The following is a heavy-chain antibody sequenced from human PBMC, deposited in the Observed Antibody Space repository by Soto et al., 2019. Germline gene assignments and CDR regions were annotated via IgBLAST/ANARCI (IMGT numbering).Heavy chain of an antibody. CDR1: GFTFSSYW. V-gene: IGHV3-7*01. J-gene: IGHJ1*01. Sequence: GGSLRLSCAASGFTFSSYWMSWVRQAPGKGLEWVANIKQDGSEKYYVDSVKGRFTISRDNAKNSLYLQMNSLRAEDTAVYYCARDGIPWSGYLEYFQHWGQGTLVTVSS. D-gene: IGHD3-3*01. CDR2: IKQDGSEK. CDR3: ARDGIPWSGYLEYFQH.